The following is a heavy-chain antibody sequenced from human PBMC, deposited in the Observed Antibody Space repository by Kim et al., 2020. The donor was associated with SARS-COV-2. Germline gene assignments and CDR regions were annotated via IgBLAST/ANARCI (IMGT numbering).Heavy chain of an antibody. J-gene: IGHJ6*02. CDR1: GGSISSYY. CDR3: AREQYDFWSGCYGMDV. D-gene: IGHD3-3*01. CDR2: IYYSGST. V-gene: IGHV4-59*01. Sequence: SETLSLTCTVSGGSISSYYWSWIRQPPGKGLEWIGYIYYSGSTNYNPSLKSRVTISVDTSKNQFSLKLSSVTAADTAVYYCAREQYDFWSGCYGMDVWGQGTTVTVSS.